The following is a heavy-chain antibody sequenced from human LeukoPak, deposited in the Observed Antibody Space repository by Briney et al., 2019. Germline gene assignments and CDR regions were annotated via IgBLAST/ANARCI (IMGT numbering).Heavy chain of an antibody. D-gene: IGHD4-11*01. CDR1: GFTFSSYG. CDR3: AKIYSNYPYYYYMDV. CDR2: IRYDGSNK. V-gene: IGHV3-30*02. J-gene: IGHJ6*03. Sequence: GGSLRLSCAASGFTFSSYGMHWVRQAPGKGLEWVAFIRYDGSNKYYADSVKGRFTISRDNSKNTLYLQMNSLRAEDTAVCYCAKIYSNYPYYYYMDVWGKGTTVTVSS.